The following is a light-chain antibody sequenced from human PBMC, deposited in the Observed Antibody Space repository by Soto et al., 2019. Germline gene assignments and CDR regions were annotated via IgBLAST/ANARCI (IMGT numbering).Light chain of an antibody. J-gene: IGKJ4*01. V-gene: IGKV3-11*01. CDR1: ESVSTY. CDR3: QQRRNGPYLT. Sequence: DIVLTQSPATLSLSPGERATLSCRASESVSTYLAWYQHKPGQATRLLINHASNRATGIPDRFSGSGSGTDFTLIISSLEPEDFAVYYCQQRRNGPYLTFGGGKKVEIK. CDR2: HAS.